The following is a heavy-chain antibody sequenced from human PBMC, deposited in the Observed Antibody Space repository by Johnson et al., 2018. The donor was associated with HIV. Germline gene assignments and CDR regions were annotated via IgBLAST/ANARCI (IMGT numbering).Heavy chain of an antibody. Sequence: QVQLVESGGGVVQPGGSLRLSCAASGFTFSSYGMHWVRQAPGKGLEWVAFIRYDGSNNYYADSVKGRFTISRDNSKNTLYLQMDSLRAEDTAVYYCAKDRGVWFGDDAFDIWGQGTMVTVSS. D-gene: IGHD3-10*01. CDR3: AKDRGVWFGDDAFDI. V-gene: IGHV3-30*02. J-gene: IGHJ3*02. CDR1: GFTFSSYG. CDR2: IRYDGSNN.